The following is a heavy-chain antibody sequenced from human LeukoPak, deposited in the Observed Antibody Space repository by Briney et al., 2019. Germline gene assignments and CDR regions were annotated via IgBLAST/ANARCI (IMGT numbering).Heavy chain of an antibody. D-gene: IGHD4-11*01. J-gene: IGHJ4*02. V-gene: IGHV1-8*03. Sequence: ASVKVSCKASGYTFTSYGISWVRQAPGQGLEWMGWMNPNSGNTGYAQKFQGRVTITADKSTSTAYMELSSLRSEDKAVYYCARGKHDYSPAPFSDYFDYWGQGTLVTVSS. CDR1: GYTFTSYG. CDR2: MNPNSGNT. CDR3: ARGKHDYSPAPFSDYFDY.